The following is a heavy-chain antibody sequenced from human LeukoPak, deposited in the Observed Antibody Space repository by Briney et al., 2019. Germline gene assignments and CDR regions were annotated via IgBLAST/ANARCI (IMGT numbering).Heavy chain of an antibody. CDR1: GFTFRDAW. D-gene: IGHD1-1*01. CDR2: IQGKTDGEKA. Sequence: PGGSLRLSCAVSGFTFRDAWMSWIRQAPGKGLEWVGRIQGKTDGEKADYAAPAKGRFTVSRDESKDTVYLHLTSLKTEDTGVSYCARYEGSGTTDFDFWGQGTLVTVSS. V-gene: IGHV3-15*01. J-gene: IGHJ4*02. CDR3: ARYEGSGTTDFDF.